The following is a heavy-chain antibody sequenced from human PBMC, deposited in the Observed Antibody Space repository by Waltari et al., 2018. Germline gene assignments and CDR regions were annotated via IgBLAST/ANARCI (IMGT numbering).Heavy chain of an antibody. CDR1: EYTFASSY. D-gene: IGHD2-21*01. Sequence: QVQLVQSGAEVKKPGASVKISCKTSEYTFASSYVHWVRQAPGQGREWMGIINPSGGSTIYAQRFQGRVTMTRDTSTSTVYMELGSLKSEDTAVYYCATDTGALWMDVWGQGTTVTVSS. J-gene: IGHJ6*02. CDR2: INPSGGST. V-gene: IGHV1-46*01. CDR3: ATDTGALWMDV.